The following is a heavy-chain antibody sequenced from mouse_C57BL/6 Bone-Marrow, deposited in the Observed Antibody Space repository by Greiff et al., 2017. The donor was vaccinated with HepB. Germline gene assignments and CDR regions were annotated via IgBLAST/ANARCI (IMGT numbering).Heavy chain of an antibody. CDR2: IYPGDGDT. V-gene: IGHV1-80*01. Sequence: QVQLQQSGAELVKPGASVKISCKASGYAFSSYWMNWVKQRPGKGLEWIGQIYPGDGDTNYNGKFKGKATLTADKSSSTAYMQLSSLTSEDSAVYFCARGDDYAGYYYAMDYWGQGTSVTVSS. D-gene: IGHD2-4*01. CDR1: GYAFSSYW. CDR3: ARGDDYAGYYYAMDY. J-gene: IGHJ4*01.